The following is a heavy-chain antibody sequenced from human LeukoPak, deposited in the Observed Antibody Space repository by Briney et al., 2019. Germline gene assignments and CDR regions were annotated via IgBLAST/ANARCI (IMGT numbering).Heavy chain of an antibody. D-gene: IGHD7-27*01. Sequence: PGGSLRLSCAASGFTFDDYGMSWVRQAPGKGLEWVSGINWNGGSTGYADSVKGRFTISRDNAKSSLYLQMNSLRAEDTALYYCARVTGPDYYYYYMDVWGKGTTVTVSS. V-gene: IGHV3-20*04. CDR3: ARVTGPDYYYYYMDV. CDR1: GFTFDDYG. J-gene: IGHJ6*03. CDR2: INWNGGST.